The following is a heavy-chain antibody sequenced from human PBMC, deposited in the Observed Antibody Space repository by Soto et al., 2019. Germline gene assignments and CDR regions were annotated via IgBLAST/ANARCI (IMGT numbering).Heavy chain of an antibody. CDR1: GGSVSSGSYY. V-gene: IGHV4-61*01. Sequence: SETLSLTCTVSGGSVSSGSYYWSWIRQPPGKGLEWIGYIYYSGSTNYNPSLKSRVTISVDTSKNQFSLNLSSVTAADTAVYYCARASVWWLLSYWGQGTLVTVSS. CDR3: ARASVWWLLSY. CDR2: IYYSGST. D-gene: IGHD5-12*01. J-gene: IGHJ4*02.